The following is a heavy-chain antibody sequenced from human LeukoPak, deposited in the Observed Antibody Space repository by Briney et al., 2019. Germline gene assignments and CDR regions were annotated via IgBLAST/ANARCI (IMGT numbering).Heavy chain of an antibody. D-gene: IGHD3-3*01. CDR1: GYTFTGYY. V-gene: IGHV1-46*01. Sequence: WASVKVSCTASGYTFTGYYMHWVRQAPGQGLRWMAMFNPVGRTRYAQKFQGRVTMTRDRSTDTVTMELSSLTSDDTAVYYCARTLYDVLSGFDFWGQGTLVTVSA. CDR2: FNPVGRT. J-gene: IGHJ4*01. CDR3: ARTLYDVLSGFDF.